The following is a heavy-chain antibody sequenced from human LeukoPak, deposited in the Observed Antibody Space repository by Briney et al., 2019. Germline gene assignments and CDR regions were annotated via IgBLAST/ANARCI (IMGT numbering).Heavy chain of an antibody. CDR3: ARMLKTTLYYYYGMDV. CDR1: GGSFSGYY. Sequence: SETLSLTCAVYGGSFSGYYWSWIRQPPGKGLEWIGEINHSGSTNYNPSLKSRVTISVDTSKNQFSLKLSSVTAADTAVYYYARMLKTTLYYYYGMDVWGQGTTVTVSS. J-gene: IGHJ6*02. V-gene: IGHV4-34*01. D-gene: IGHD4-17*01. CDR2: INHSGST.